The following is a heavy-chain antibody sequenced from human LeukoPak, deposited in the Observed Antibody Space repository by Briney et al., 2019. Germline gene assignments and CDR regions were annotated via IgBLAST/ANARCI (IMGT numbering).Heavy chain of an antibody. D-gene: IGHD3-22*01. V-gene: IGHV1-2*02. Sequence: ASVKVSCKASGYTFTGYYMHCVRQAPGQGLEWMGWINPNSGDTNYAQKFQGRVTMTRDTSISTAYMELSRLRSDDTAVYYCARGYYDSSGYSPWGYWGQGTLVTVSS. CDR1: GYTFTGYY. CDR3: ARGYYDSSGYSPWGY. J-gene: IGHJ4*02. CDR2: INPNSGDT.